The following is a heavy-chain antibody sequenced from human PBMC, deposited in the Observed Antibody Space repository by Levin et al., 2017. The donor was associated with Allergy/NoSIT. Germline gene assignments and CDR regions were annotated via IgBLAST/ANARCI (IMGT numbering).Heavy chain of an antibody. CDR2: VYYSGST. CDR3: ARHDRYIPPDY. CDR1: GDSISGSDYY. V-gene: IGHV4-39*01. Sequence: SETLSLTCTVSGDSISGSDYYWGWIRQPPGTGLEWVGSVYYSGSTYSNPSLRSRVTISVDTPNNQFSLKMISVTAADTAVYFCARHDRYIPPDYWGQGTLVTVSS. J-gene: IGHJ4*02. D-gene: IGHD5-18*01.